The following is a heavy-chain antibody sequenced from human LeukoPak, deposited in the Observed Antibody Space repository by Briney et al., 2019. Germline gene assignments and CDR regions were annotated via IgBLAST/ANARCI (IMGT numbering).Heavy chain of an antibody. Sequence: GGSLRLSCAASGFTFSSYGMHWVRQAPGKGLEWVAFIRSDGTNKYYADSVKGRFTISRDNSKNTLYLQMNSLGAEDTAVFYCAKDKWELDAFDIWGQGTMVTVSS. CDR3: AKDKWELDAFDI. CDR1: GFTFSSYG. D-gene: IGHD1-26*01. J-gene: IGHJ3*02. V-gene: IGHV3-30*02. CDR2: IRSDGTNK.